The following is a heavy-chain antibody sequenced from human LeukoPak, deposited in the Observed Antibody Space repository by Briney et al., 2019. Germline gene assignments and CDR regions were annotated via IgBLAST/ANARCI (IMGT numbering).Heavy chain of an antibody. J-gene: IGHJ4*02. D-gene: IGHD2-2*01. Sequence: KPSETLSLTCIVSGGSISSYYWSWIRQPPGKGLEWLGSIYYSGSTNYNSSLISRVTISLDMSKIQFSLKLSSVTPADLAVYYCARGSSSTWPFDYWGQGALVTVSS. CDR2: IYYSGST. CDR3: ARGSSSTWPFDY. V-gene: IGHV4-59*01. CDR1: GGSISSYY.